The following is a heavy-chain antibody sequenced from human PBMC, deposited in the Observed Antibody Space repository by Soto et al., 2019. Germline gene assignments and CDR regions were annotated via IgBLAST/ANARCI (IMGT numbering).Heavy chain of an antibody. D-gene: IGHD5-18*01. J-gene: IGHJ6*03. Sequence: ESLKISCKGSGYSFTSYWIGWVRQMPGKGLEWMGIIYPGDSDTRYSPSFQGQVTISADKSISTAYLQWSSLKASDTAMYYCARLFPYSSLLYYMDVWGKGTTVTVSS. CDR2: IYPGDSDT. CDR3: ARLFPYSSLLYYMDV. V-gene: IGHV5-51*01. CDR1: GYSFTSYW.